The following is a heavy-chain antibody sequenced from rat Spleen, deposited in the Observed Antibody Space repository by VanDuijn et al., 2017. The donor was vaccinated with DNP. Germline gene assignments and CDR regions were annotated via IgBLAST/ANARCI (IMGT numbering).Heavy chain of an antibody. Sequence: EVKLVESGGGLIQPGRSLKLSCVASGFNFNDYWMGWVRQAPGKGLEWIGEINKDSSTIKYIPSLKDKFTISRDNAQNTLYLQMSKLGSEDTAIYYCARLGWHGWFAYWGQGTLVTVSS. CDR3: ARLGWHGWFAY. V-gene: IGHV4-2*01. D-gene: IGHD1-11*01. J-gene: IGHJ3*01. CDR1: GFNFNDYW. CDR2: INKDSSTI.